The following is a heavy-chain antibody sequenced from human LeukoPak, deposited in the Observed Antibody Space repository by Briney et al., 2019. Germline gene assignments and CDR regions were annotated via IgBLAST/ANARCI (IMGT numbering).Heavy chain of an antibody. CDR3: ARRGSGYTEPIDY. V-gene: IGHV3-74*01. CDR2: INDDGRST. D-gene: IGHD5-12*01. J-gene: IGHJ4*02. CDR1: GFTFSSYS. Sequence: GGSLRLSCAASGFTFSSYSMNWVRQAPGKGLVWVSRINDDGRSTSYADSVKGRFTISRDNAKNSLYLQMNSLRAEDTAVYYCARRGSGYTEPIDYWGQGTLVTVSS.